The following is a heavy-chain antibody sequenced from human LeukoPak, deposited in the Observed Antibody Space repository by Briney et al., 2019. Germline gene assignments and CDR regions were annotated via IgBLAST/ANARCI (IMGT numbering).Heavy chain of an antibody. CDR1: GYIFTNYW. J-gene: IGHJ4*02. Sequence: GESLKISCQGSGYIFTNYWVAWARQVPGAGPECMGIINPGDSETTYSPSFQGQVTISADKSISTAYLQWSSLKASDTAMYYCARIFGGYKTSPNDYWGQGTLVTVSS. CDR2: INPGDSET. D-gene: IGHD1-14*01. V-gene: IGHV5-51*01. CDR3: ARIFGGYKTSPNDY.